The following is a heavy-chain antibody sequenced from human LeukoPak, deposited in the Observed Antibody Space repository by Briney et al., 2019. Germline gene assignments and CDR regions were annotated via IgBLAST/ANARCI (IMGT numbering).Heavy chain of an antibody. J-gene: IGHJ4*02. CDR2: IKSKTDGGTA. CDR1: GFTFSNAW. D-gene: IGHD4-17*01. CDR3: TTDWFDYGDYGETDYYFDY. Sequence: PGGSLRLSCAASGFTFSNAWMSWVRQAPGKGLEWVGRIKSKTDGGTADYAAPVKGRFTISRDDSKNTLYLQMNSLKTEDTAVYYCTTDWFDYGDYGETDYYFDYWGQGTLVTVSS. V-gene: IGHV3-15*01.